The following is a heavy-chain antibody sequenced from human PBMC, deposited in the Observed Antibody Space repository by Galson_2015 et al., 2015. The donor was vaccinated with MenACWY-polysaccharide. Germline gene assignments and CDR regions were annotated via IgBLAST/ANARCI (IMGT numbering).Heavy chain of an antibody. V-gene: IGHV4-59*01. CDR3: ARFKSGFGELYFDY. D-gene: IGHD3-10*01. J-gene: IGHJ4*02. Sequence: SETLSLTCSVSTWSMKNYYWSWIRQPPGKGLEWIGYIYYSGSTNYNPSLKSRVTISVDTSKNQFSLKLSSVTAADTAVYYCARFKSGFGELYFDYWGQGTLVTVSS. CDR2: IYYSGST. CDR1: TWSMKNYY.